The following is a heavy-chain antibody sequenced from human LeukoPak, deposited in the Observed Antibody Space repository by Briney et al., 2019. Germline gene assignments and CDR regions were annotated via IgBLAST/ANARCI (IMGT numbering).Heavy chain of an antibody. J-gene: IGHJ3*02. CDR3: ARTDSPAPLGAFDI. Sequence: ASVKVSCKASGYTFTSYDINWVRQATGQGLEWMGWMNLNSGNTGYAQKFQGRVTMTRNTSISTAYMELSSLRSEDTAVYYCARTDSPAPLGAFDIWGQGTMVTVSS. V-gene: IGHV1-8*01. CDR1: GYTFTSYD. D-gene: IGHD4-11*01. CDR2: MNLNSGNT.